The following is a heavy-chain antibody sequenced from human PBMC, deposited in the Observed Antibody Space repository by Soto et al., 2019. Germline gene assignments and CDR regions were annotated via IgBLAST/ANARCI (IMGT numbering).Heavy chain of an antibody. Sequence: PSETLSLTCAVYGGSFSGYYWSRIRQPPGKGLEWIGEINHSGSTNYDPSLKSRVTISVDTSKNQFSLKLSSVTAADTAVYYCAKDGARLHLYYYGMDVWGQGTTVTVS. D-gene: IGHD4-4*01. CDR2: INHSGST. CDR1: GGSFSGYY. J-gene: IGHJ6*02. CDR3: AKDGARLHLYYYGMDV. V-gene: IGHV4-34*01.